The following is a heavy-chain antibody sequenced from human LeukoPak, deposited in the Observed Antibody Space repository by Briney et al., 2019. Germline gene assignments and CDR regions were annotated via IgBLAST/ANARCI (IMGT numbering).Heavy chain of an antibody. V-gene: IGHV4-61*01. Sequence: SETLSLTCTVSGGSVSGGSYYWSWIRQPPGKGLEWIGYIYYSGSTNYNPSLKSRVTISVDTSKNQFSLKLSSVTAADTAVYYCARGDIVVVPAAGFDYWGQGTLVTVSS. CDR3: ARGDIVVVPAAGFDY. D-gene: IGHD2-2*01. CDR2: IYYSGST. CDR1: GGSVSGGSYY. J-gene: IGHJ4*02.